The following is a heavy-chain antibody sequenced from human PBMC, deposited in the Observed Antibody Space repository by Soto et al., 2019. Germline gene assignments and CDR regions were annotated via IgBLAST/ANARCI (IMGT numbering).Heavy chain of an antibody. D-gene: IGHD3-3*01. J-gene: IGHJ3*02. CDR1: GGSITTYY. CDR3: ARQIGDDPFDI. Sequence: SETLSLTCTVSGGSITTYYWNWIRQSPGKGLEWIGYIYRTGSTHYNPSLNSRAAISLDSSRDRFSLQLKAVTAADTAVYFCARQIGDDPFDIWGRGAMVTVSS. V-gene: IGHV4-59*01. CDR2: IYRTGST.